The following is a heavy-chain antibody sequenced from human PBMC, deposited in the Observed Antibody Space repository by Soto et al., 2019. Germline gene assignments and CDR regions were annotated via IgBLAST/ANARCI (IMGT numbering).Heavy chain of an antibody. CDR3: AKDPGYYDCVGY. CDR1: GFTFSSYA. D-gene: IGHD3-22*01. CDR2: ISGSGGST. Sequence: EVQLLESGGGLVQPGGSLRLSCAASGFTFSSYAMSWVRQAPGKGLEWVSAISGSGGSTYYADSVKGRFTISRDNSKNTLYLQMNSLSAVDTGVYYCAKDPGYYDCVGYWGQGTLVTVSS. V-gene: IGHV3-23*01. J-gene: IGHJ4*01.